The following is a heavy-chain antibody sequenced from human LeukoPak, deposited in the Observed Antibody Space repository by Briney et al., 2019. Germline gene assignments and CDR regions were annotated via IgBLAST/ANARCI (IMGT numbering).Heavy chain of an antibody. Sequence: GESLKISFKGSGYRFTSYWIGWVRPMPGKGLEWMGIIYPGDSDTRYSPSFQGQVTISADKSISTADLQWSSLKASDTAMYDCARQRGGPYSSGWYYFDYWGQGTLVTVSS. CDR1: GYRFTSYW. J-gene: IGHJ4*02. CDR2: IYPGDSDT. V-gene: IGHV5-51*01. CDR3: ARQRGGPYSSGWYYFDY. D-gene: IGHD6-19*01.